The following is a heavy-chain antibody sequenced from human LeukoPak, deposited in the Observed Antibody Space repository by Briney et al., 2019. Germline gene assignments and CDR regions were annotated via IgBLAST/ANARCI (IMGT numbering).Heavy chain of an antibody. CDR1: GGSFSGYY. V-gene: IGHV4-34*01. CDR3: ARLNIVVVPAAYHYYMDV. J-gene: IGHJ6*03. D-gene: IGHD2-2*01. Sequence: SETLSLTCAVYGGSFSGYYWSWIREPPGKGLEWIGEINHSGSTNYNPSLKSQVTISVDTSKNQSSLKLSSVTAAVTCLYYCARLNIVVVPAAYHYYMDVWGKGTTVTVSS. CDR2: INHSGST.